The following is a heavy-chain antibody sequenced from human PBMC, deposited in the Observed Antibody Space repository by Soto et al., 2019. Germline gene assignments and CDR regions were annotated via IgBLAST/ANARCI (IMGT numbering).Heavy chain of an antibody. D-gene: IGHD2-15*01. CDR3: TTDPSVVVVAATINWFDP. V-gene: IGHV3-15*07. CDR2: IKSKTDGGTT. J-gene: IGHJ5*02. CDR1: GFTFSNAW. Sequence: PGGSLRLSCAASGFTFSNAWMNWVRQAPGKGLEWVGRIKSKTDGGTTDYAAPVKGRFTISRDDSKNTLYLQMNSLKTEDTAVYYCTTDPSVVVVAATINWFDPWGQGTLVTVSS.